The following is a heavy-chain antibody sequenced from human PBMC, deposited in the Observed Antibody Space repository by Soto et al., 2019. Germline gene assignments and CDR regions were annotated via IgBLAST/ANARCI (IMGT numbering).Heavy chain of an antibody. J-gene: IGHJ4*02. D-gene: IGHD5-18*01. CDR2: IWYDGSNK. CDR1: GFTFSSYG. V-gene: IGHV3-33*01. Sequence: PGGSLRLSCAAAGFTFSSYGMHWVRQAPGKGLEWVAVIWYDGSNKYYADSVKGRFTISRDNSKNTLYLQMNSLRAEDTAVYYCAREMNGYSYGYFDYWGQGTLVTVSS. CDR3: AREMNGYSYGYFDY.